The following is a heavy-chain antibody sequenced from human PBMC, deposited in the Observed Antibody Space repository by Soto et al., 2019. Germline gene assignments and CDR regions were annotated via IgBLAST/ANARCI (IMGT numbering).Heavy chain of an antibody. Sequence: SETLSLTCVISGDSVSSKSGAWNWIRQSPSRGLEWLGRTYYRSKWYTDYGVTVKGRITINPDTSRNQFSLQLNSVTPEDTAVYYCAGRQAATGTALVLWGQGILVTVSS. D-gene: IGHD6-13*01. CDR3: AGRQAATGTALVL. CDR2: TYYRSKWYT. V-gene: IGHV6-1*01. CDR1: GDSVSSKSGA. J-gene: IGHJ4*02.